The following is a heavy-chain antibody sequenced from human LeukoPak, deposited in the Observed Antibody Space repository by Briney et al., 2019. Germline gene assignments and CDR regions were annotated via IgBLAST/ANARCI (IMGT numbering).Heavy chain of an antibody. J-gene: IGHJ4*02. CDR3: GRLGSFRGVSGDEY. CDR2: NYYSGST. Sequence: SETLSLTCTVSGGSLSRQYWSWIRQPPGKGLEWIGYNYYSGSTYYNPSLQSRVTISVETSKHQFSLKQTPVTAADTPVSYCGRLGSFRGVSGDEYWGQGTLVTVSS. CDR1: GGSLSRQY. D-gene: IGHD3-10*01. V-gene: IGHV4-59*08.